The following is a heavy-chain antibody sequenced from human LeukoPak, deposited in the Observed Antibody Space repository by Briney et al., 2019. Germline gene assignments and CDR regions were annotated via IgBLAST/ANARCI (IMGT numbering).Heavy chain of an antibody. CDR1: GYTFTSYY. V-gene: IGHV1-46*01. CDR2: INPSGGST. Sequence: GASVKVSCKASGYTFTSYYMHWVRQAPGQGLEWMGIINPSGGSTSYAQKSQGRVTMTRDTSTSTVYMELSSLRSENTAVYYCARNLPRYCGGDCYTGTDGMDVWGQGTTVTVSS. CDR3: ARNLPRYCGGDCYTGTDGMDV. J-gene: IGHJ6*02. D-gene: IGHD2-21*02.